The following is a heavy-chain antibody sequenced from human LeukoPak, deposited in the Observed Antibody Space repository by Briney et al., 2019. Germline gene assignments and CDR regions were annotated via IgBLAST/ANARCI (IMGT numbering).Heavy chain of an antibody. CDR3: ARGDRIAIFGVVIIPYFDY. D-gene: IGHD3-3*01. CDR2: INPNSGGT. CDR1: GYSFTFYY. J-gene: IGHJ4*02. V-gene: IGHV1-2*02. Sequence: ASVNVSFTASGYSFTFYYMHWVRQAPGQGLEWMGWINPNSGGTNYAQKFQGRVTMTMDTAISTAYMDLSRLRSDDTAVYYCARGDRIAIFGVVIIPYFDYWGQGTMVTVSS.